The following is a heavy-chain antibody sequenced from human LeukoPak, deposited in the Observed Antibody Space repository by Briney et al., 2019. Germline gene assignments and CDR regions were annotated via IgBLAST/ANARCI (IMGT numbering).Heavy chain of an antibody. V-gene: IGHV4-59*02. CDR2: VYYSGST. J-gene: IGHJ4*02. D-gene: IGHD3-9*01. Sequence: SETLSLTCTVSGGYVSSYYWSWIWQSSGKGPEWIGYVYYSGSTNYNPSLKSRVTISVDTSKNQFSLKLSSVTAADTAVYYCARDRSGLRYFDLLLWGQGTLVTVSS. CDR1: GGYVSSYY. CDR3: ARDRSGLRYFDLLL.